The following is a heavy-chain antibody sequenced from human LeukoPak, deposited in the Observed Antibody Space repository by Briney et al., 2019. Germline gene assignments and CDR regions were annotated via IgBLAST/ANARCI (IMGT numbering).Heavy chain of an antibody. J-gene: IGHJ4*02. V-gene: IGHV4-61*02. CDR1: DGSISSGSDY. CDR3: ARESLGPPYYFDY. D-gene: IGHD1-26*01. Sequence: SQTLSLTCNVSDGSISSGSDYWSWIRQPAGKGLEWIGRIYTSGSTNYNPSLKSRVTISVDTSKNQFSLKLTSVTAADTAVYYCARESLGPPYYFDYWGQGTLVTVSS. CDR2: IYTSGST.